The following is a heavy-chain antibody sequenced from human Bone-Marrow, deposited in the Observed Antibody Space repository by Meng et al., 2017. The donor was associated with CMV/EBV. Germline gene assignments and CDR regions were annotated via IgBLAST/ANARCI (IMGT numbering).Heavy chain of an antibody. CDR2: IYYSGST. CDR3: ARGNFDYNNYHGWFDS. V-gene: IGHV4-59*01. Sequence: SEPLSLTCTVSGGSIIGYYWSWVRQSPGKGLEWTAYIYYSGSTNYNPSLKSRVTISVDTSKNQFSLKLSSVTAADTAVYYCARGNFDYNNYHGWFDSWGQGTLVTVSS. D-gene: IGHD4-11*01. CDR1: GGSIIGYY. J-gene: IGHJ5*01.